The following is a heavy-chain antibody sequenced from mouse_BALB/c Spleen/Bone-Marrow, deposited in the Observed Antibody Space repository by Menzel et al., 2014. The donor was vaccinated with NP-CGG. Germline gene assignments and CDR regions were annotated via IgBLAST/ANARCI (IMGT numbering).Heavy chain of an antibody. CDR3: ARDDDSYAMDY. D-gene: IGHD2-3*01. J-gene: IGHJ4*01. Sequence: VQLQQSGPGLVAPSQSLSITCTVSGFSLXGYSVHWVRQPPGKGLEWLGVIWAGGSTNYNSALMSRLSISKDNSKSQVFLKMSSLQTDDTAMFYCARDDDSYAMDYWGQGTSVTVSS. CDR1: GFSLXGYS. V-gene: IGHV2-9*02. CDR2: IWAGGST.